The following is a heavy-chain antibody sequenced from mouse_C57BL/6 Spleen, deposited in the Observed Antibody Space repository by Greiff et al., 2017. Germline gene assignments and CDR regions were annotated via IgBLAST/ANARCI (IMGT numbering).Heavy chain of an antibody. CDR2: IYPGSGST. CDR3: ARRGYYYGSGGYFDY. J-gene: IGHJ2*01. Sequence: VQLQQSGAELVKPGASVKMSCKASGYTFTSYWITWVKQRPGQGLEWIGDIYPGSGSTNYNEKFKSKATLTVDTSSSTAYMQLSSLTSEDSAVYYCARRGYYYGSGGYFDYWGQGTTLTVSS. CDR1: GYTFTSYW. V-gene: IGHV1-55*01. D-gene: IGHD1-1*01.